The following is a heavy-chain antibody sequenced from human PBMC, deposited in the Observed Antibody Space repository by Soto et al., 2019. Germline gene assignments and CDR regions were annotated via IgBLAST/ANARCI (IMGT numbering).Heavy chain of an antibody. Sequence: GGSLSLSCAASGFTFSSYAMSWVRQAPGKGLEWVSAISGSGGSTYYADSVKGRFTISRDNSKNTLYLQMNSLRAEDTGVYYCAKDLPRIYYDFWSGYYSSGFDYWGQGTLVTVSS. V-gene: IGHV3-23*01. J-gene: IGHJ4*02. CDR2: ISGSGGST. CDR1: GFTFSSYA. D-gene: IGHD3-3*01. CDR3: AKDLPRIYYDFWSGYYSSGFDY.